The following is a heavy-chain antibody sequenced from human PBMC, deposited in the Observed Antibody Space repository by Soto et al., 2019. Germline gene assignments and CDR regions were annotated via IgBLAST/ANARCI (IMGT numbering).Heavy chain of an antibody. Sequence: PSQTPSLPRAISGDSVSSNIATWNWTRQSPSRGLEWLGRTYYRSKWYNDYAQSVKSRITINPDTSNNQFSLQLTSVSPEDTAVYYCASERVQQVHYFDVWGQGALVTVSS. CDR1: GDSVSSNIAT. J-gene: IGHJ4*02. D-gene: IGHD6-13*01. CDR2: TYYRSKWYN. V-gene: IGHV6-1*01. CDR3: ASERVQQVHYFDV.